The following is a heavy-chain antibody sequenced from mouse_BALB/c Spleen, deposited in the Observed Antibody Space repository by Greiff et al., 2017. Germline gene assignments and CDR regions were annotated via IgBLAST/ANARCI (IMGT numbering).Heavy chain of an antibody. D-gene: IGHD1-1*01. CDR2: ISSGGST. J-gene: IGHJ4*01. CDR3: ARRGITTVGAMDY. CDR1: GFTFSSYA. Sequence: DVQLQESGGGLVQPGGSLKLSCAASGFTFSSYAMSWVRQTPEKRLEWVASISSGGSTYYPDSVKGRFTISRDNARNILYLQMSSLRSEDTAMYYCARRGITTVGAMDYWGQGTSVTVSS. V-gene: IGHV5-6-5*01.